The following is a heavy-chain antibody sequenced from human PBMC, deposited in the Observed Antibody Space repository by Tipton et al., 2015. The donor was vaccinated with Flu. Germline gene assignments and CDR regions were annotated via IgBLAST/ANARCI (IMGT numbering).Heavy chain of an antibody. CDR3: ARVKYIDGQPFDY. V-gene: IGHV3-48*03. D-gene: IGHD5-18*01. Sequence: SLRLSCAASGFTFSSYEMNWVRQAPGKGLEWLSHISGSGDSIYYADSVKGRFTISRDNAKNSLYLQMNSLRTEDSALYYCARVKYIDGQPFDYWGQGTPVTVSS. CDR2: ISGSGDSI. CDR1: GFTFSSYE. J-gene: IGHJ4*02.